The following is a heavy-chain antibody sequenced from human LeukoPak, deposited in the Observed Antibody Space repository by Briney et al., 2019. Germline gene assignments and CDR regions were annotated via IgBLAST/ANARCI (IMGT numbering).Heavy chain of an antibody. CDR1: GYPFTTWE. Sequence: ASVKVSCKTSGYPFTTWEINWVRQAAGQGLEWMGWVHPNGGNTAYAQKFQGRVTMTRDTSISTAYMELIGLTSDDTAVYFCARGPRNDPWGQGTLVTVSS. J-gene: IGHJ5*02. D-gene: IGHD1-14*01. CDR3: ARGPRNDP. V-gene: IGHV1-8*01. CDR2: VHPNGGNT.